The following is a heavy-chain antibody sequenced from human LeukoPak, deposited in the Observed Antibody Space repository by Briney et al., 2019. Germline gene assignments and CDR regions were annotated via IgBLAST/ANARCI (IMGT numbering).Heavy chain of an antibody. CDR3: TRDHFAYDSSGYDSRLLWYFDL. CDR1: GFTFGDSA. J-gene: IGHJ2*01. Sequence: GSLRLSCTASGFTFGDSAMSWVRQAPGKGLEWVGFIRSKAYGGTTEYAASVKGRFTISRDDSKSIAYLQMNSLKTEDTAVYYCTRDHFAYDSSGYDSRLLWYFDLGGRGTLVTVSS. D-gene: IGHD3-22*01. CDR2: IRSKAYGGTT. V-gene: IGHV3-49*04.